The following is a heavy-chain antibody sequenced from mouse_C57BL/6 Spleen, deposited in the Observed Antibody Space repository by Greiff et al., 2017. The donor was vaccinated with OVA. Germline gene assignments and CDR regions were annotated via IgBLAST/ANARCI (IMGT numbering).Heavy chain of an antibody. V-gene: IGHV3-6*01. Sequence: EVQLKESGPGLVKPSQSLSLTCSVTGYSITSGYYWNWIRQFPGNKLEWMGYISYDGSNNYNPSLKNRISITRDTSKNQFFLKLNSVTTEDTATYYCARGDDYAWFAYWGQGTLVTVSA. CDR1: GYSITSGYY. CDR2: ISYDGSN. D-gene: IGHD2-4*01. J-gene: IGHJ3*01. CDR3: ARGDDYAWFAY.